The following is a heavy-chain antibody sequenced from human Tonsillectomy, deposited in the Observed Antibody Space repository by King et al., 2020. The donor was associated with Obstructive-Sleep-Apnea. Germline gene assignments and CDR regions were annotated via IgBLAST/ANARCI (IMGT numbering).Heavy chain of an antibody. D-gene: IGHD6-13*01. CDR3: AKGRVYYFDY. Sequence: VQLVDSGGDLIQPGGSLRLSCAASGLTFGSYAMSWVRQAPGKGLEWVSAISGSGANTYYADSVKGRFTISRDNSNNMLYLQMNNLRAEDTAVYYCAKGRVYYFDYWGQGTLVTVSS. V-gene: IGHV3-23*04. J-gene: IGHJ4*02. CDR1: GLTFGSYA. CDR2: ISGSGANT.